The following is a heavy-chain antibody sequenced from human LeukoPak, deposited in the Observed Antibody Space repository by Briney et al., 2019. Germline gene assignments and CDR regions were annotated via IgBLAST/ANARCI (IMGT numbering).Heavy chain of an antibody. J-gene: IGHJ4*02. D-gene: IGHD2-15*01. Sequence: PGGSLRLSCVASRFTFTTYAMAWVRQAPGKKLECVAVITGGGTNTYYADSVKGRFTITRDNSKNTLSLQMNSLRVEDTAKYYCAKGTLESCSGSRCYPFDYWGQGTLVTVSS. CDR1: RFTFTTYA. CDR2: ITGGGTNT. V-gene: IGHV3-23*01. CDR3: AKGTLESCSGSRCYPFDY.